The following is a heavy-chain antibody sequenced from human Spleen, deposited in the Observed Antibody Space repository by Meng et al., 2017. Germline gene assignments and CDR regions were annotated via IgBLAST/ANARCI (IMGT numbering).Heavy chain of an antibody. CDR2: IKSKGAGETT. D-gene: IGHD3-3*01. CDR3: THDNDGYYTFVF. Sequence: GESLKISCTGSGITFTDAWMTWVRQAPGRGLEWIGRIKSKGAGETTDYAAPVRGRFTLSRDDSKNMVYLQMNSLTSEDTAMYYCTHDNDGYYTFVFWGQGTLVTVSS. V-gene: IGHV3-15*01. J-gene: IGHJ4*02. CDR1: GITFTDAW.